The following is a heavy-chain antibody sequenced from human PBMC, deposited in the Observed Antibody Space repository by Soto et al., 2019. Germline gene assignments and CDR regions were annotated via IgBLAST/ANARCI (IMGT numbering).Heavy chain of an antibody. CDR2: INPSGGST. CDR1: GYTFTSYC. Sequence: QVQLVQSGAEVKKPGASVKVSCKASGYTFTSYCMHWVRQAPGQGLEWMGIINPSGGSTSYAQKFQGRVTMTRDTSTSTVYMELSSLRSEDTAVYYCARVGATMTYFDYWGQGTLVTVSS. V-gene: IGHV1-46*03. D-gene: IGHD5-12*01. J-gene: IGHJ4*02. CDR3: ARVGATMTYFDY.